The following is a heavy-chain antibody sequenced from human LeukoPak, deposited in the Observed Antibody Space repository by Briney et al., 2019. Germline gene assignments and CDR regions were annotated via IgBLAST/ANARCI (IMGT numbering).Heavy chain of an antibody. CDR2: IKSKTDDGTA. CDR1: GFTFSNAW. D-gene: IGHD3-16*02. J-gene: IGHJ4*02. V-gene: IGHV3-15*01. Sequence: PGGSLRLSCAASGFTFSNAWMNWVRQAPGKELEWVGRIKSKTDDGTADYAAPVKGRFTISRDDSKTTLYLQMNDLKTEDTAVYYCTTVMITFGGVIPNYWGQGTLDTVSS. CDR3: TTVMITFGGVIPNY.